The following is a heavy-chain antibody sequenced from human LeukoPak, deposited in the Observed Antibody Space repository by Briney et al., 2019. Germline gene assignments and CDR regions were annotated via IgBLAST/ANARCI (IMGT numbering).Heavy chain of an antibody. CDR3: ARQGIAVASSTTVVTPGGGAFDI. CDR2: IYYSGST. J-gene: IGHJ3*02. V-gene: IGHV4-39*01. Sequence: SETLSLTCTVSGGSISSSSYYWGWIRQPPGKGLEWIGSIYYSGSTYYNPSLKSRVTISVDTSKNQFSLKLSSVTAADTAVYYCARQGIAVASSTTVVTPGGGAFDIWGQGTMVTVSS. CDR1: GGSISSSSYY. D-gene: IGHD6-19*01.